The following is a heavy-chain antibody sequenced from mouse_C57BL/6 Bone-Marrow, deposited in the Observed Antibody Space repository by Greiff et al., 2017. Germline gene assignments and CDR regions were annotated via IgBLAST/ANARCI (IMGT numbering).Heavy chain of an antibody. CDR3: ATSSQFAY. J-gene: IGHJ3*01. CDR2: INPNNGTT. Sequence: VQLQQSGPELVKPGASVKISCKASGYSFTDYNMNWVKQSNGKSLEWIGVINPNNGTTSYNQKFKGKATLTVDTSSSTAYMQLNRLTSEDSAVYCGATSSQFAYWGQGTLVTVSA. CDR1: GYSFTDYN. V-gene: IGHV1-39*01.